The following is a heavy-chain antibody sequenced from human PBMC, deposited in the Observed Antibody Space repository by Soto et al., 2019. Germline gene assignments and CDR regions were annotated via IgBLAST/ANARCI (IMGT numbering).Heavy chain of an antibody. J-gene: IGHJ4*02. D-gene: IGHD2-8*01. Sequence: SGPTLVNPTQTLTLTCTFSGFSLSTSGVGVGWIRQPPGKALEWLALIYWNGDESYNPSLKSRLTITKDTSKNQVVLTMTNMDPVDTATYYCAHNVFSPQKIDYWGPGTLVTVSS. CDR1: GFSLSTSGVG. V-gene: IGHV2-5*01. CDR2: IYWNGDE. CDR3: AHNVFSPQKIDY.